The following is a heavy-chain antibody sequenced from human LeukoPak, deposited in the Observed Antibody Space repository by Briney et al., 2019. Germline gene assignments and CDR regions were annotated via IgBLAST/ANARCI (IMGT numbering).Heavy chain of an antibody. D-gene: IGHD3-10*01. CDR2: MNPNSGNT. V-gene: IGHV1-8*01. J-gene: IGHJ4*02. CDR3: ARGGSGSYYNGDDY. CDR1: GYIFTSYD. Sequence: ASVKVSCKASGYIFTSYDINWVRQATGQGLEWMGWMNPNSGNTGYAQKFQGRVTMTRNTSISTAYMELSSLRSEDTAVYYCARGGSGSYYNGDDYWGQGTLVTVSS.